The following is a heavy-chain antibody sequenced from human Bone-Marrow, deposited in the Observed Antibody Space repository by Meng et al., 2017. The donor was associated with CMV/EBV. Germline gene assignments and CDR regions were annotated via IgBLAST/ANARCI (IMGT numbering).Heavy chain of an antibody. J-gene: IGHJ6*02. CDR3: VRDPSATTGGMDV. D-gene: IGHD1-7*01. CDR1: RFFFSINS. V-gene: IGHV3-21*06. Sequence: GGSLRLSCAGSRFFFSINSMNWVRQAPGKGLEWVSSISSSSRYKYYADSVKGRFTISRDNAKNSLYLQISSLRAEDTAVYYCVRDPSATTGGMDVWSQGTTVTVSS. CDR2: ISSSSRYK.